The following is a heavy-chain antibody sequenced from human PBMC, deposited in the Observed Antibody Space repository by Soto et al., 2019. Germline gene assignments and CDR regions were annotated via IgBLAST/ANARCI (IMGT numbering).Heavy chain of an antibody. Sequence: GGALRLSCAASGFTFSSYAMIWVRQAPGKGLEWVSAISGSGGSTYYADSVKGRFTISRDNSKNTLYLQMNSLRAEDTAVYYCAKRGGGIFRIAAAGPPSRGQGTLVTVSS. D-gene: IGHD6-13*01. CDR2: ISGSGGST. V-gene: IGHV3-23*01. CDR1: GFTFSSYA. CDR3: AKRGGGIFRIAAAGPPS. J-gene: IGHJ4*02.